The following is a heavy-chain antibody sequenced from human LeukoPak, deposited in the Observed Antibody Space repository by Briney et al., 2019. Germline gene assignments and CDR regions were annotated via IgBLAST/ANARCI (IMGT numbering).Heavy chain of an antibody. J-gene: IGHJ5*02. V-gene: IGHV4-39*07. D-gene: IGHD2-15*01. Sequence: SETLSLTCTVSGGSISSSSYYWGWIRQPPGKGLEWIGSIYYSGSTYYNPSLKSRVTISVDTSKNQFSLKLSSVTAADTAMYYCARVFVYCSGGSCYWGWFDPWGQGTLVTVSS. CDR1: GGSISSSSYY. CDR3: ARVFVYCSGGSCYWGWFDP. CDR2: IYYSGST.